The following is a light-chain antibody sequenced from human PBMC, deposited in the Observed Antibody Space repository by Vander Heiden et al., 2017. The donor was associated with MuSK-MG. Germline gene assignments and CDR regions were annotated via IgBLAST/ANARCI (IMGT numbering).Light chain of an antibody. Sequence: AIRMTQSPSLLSASTGDRVTISCRVSQGISSYLAWYQQKPGKAPKLLIYAASTLQSGVPSRFSGSGSGTDFTLTISCLQSEDFATYYCQQDESYRHTFGQGTKLEIK. J-gene: IGKJ2*01. CDR1: QGISSY. CDR3: QQDESYRHT. V-gene: IGKV1-8*01. CDR2: AAS.